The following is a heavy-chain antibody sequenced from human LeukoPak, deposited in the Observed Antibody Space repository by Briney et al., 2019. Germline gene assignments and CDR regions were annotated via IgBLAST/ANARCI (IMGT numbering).Heavy chain of an antibody. J-gene: IGHJ5*02. V-gene: IGHV3-7*01. CDR3: TRASVPPDILTGGGPLDP. CDR1: GFPFRSYW. D-gene: IGHD3-9*01. CDR2: IKQDGGET. Sequence: GSLRLSCAASGFPFRSYWMAWVRQAPGKGLEWVASIKQDGGETFYVDSVKGRFTISRDNAKNSLYLQMNSLRAEDTAVYYCTRASVPPDILTGGGPLDPWGQGTLVTVSS.